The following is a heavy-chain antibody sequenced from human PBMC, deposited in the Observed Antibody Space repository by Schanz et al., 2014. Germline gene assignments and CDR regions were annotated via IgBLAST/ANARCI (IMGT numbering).Heavy chain of an antibody. Sequence: QVQLVQSGAELKNPGASVKVSCKASGYSFSAYYIHWMRQAPGQGLEWLGGFPHISQKFQGRVTMTRDTSSTTAYMELNSLRSDDTAVYYCVRELSGGTFDYWGQGALVTVSS. D-gene: IGHD1-1*01. CDR1: GYSFSAYY. CDR2: GFP. J-gene: IGHJ4*02. CDR3: VRELSGGTFDY. V-gene: IGHV1-2*02.